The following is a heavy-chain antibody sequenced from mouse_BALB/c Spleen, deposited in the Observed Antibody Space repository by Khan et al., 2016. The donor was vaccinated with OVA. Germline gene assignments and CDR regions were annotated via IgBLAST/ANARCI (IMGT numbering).Heavy chain of an antibody. Sequence: VQLQESGPGLVAPSQSLSITCTVSGFSLSRYNIHWVRQPPGKGLEWLGMIWGGGGTDYNSTLKSRLSISTENSKSQVFLKMNSLQTDDTAMYYCARAYYRYDGYYAMDYWGQGTSVTVSS. D-gene: IGHD2-14*01. CDR2: IWGGGGT. V-gene: IGHV2-6-4*01. CDR3: ARAYYRYDGYYAMDY. CDR1: GFSLSRYN. J-gene: IGHJ4*01.